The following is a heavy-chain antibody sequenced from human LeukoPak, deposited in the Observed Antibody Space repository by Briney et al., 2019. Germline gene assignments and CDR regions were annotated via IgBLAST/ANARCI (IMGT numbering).Heavy chain of an antibody. D-gene: IGHD2-21*01. CDR1: GFTFSRYG. CDR3: ARGDTNWFDT. CDR2: IWYDGSNT. Sequence: PGGSLRLSCAASGFTFSRYGIHWVRQAPGKGLEWMPVIWYDGSNTLYADSVKGRFTISRDNSKNTLYLQMNSLRAEDTAVYYCARGDTNWFDTWGQGTLVTVSS. J-gene: IGHJ5*02. V-gene: IGHV3-33*01.